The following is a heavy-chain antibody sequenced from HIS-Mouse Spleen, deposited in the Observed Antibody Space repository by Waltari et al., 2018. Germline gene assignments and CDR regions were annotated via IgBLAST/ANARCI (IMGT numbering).Heavy chain of an antibody. Sequence: QLQLQESGPGLVKPSETLSLTCTVSGGSISSSSYYWGWIRQPPGKGLEWIGSIYYSGGTDDTPSLKSRVTLSVDTSKNQFSLKAGSVTAADTAVYYCAREIPYSRSWYDWYFDLWGRGTLVTVSS. J-gene: IGHJ2*01. V-gene: IGHV4-39*07. CDR3: AREIPYSRSWYDWYFDL. CDR2: IYYSGGT. D-gene: IGHD6-13*01. CDR1: GGSISSSSYY.